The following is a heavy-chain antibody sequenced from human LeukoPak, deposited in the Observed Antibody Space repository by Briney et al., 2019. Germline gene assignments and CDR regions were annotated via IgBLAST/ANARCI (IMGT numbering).Heavy chain of an antibody. CDR3: ARALAVAETPEGGPFDY. D-gene: IGHD6-19*01. CDR2: IYHSGST. J-gene: IGHJ4*02. Sequence: SETLSLTCTVSGYSISSGYYWGWIRQPPGKGLEWIGSIYHSGSTYYNPSLKSRVTISVDTSKNQFSLKLSSVTAADTAVYYCARALAVAETPEGGPFDYWGQGTLVTVSS. V-gene: IGHV4-38-2*02. CDR1: GYSISSGYY.